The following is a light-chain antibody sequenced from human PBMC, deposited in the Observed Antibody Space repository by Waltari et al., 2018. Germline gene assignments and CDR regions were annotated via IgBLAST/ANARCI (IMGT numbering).Light chain of an antibody. Sequence: DNQLTQSPSFLSASVGDRVSITCRASQGITTYLAWYQQNPGKAPKLLIFAASTLQSGVPSRFRGSGSGTEFTLTINSLRPEDFATYYCQQLNSYPPTFGPGTKVDI. CDR1: QGITTY. V-gene: IGKV1-9*01. CDR2: AAS. CDR3: QQLNSYPPT. J-gene: IGKJ3*01.